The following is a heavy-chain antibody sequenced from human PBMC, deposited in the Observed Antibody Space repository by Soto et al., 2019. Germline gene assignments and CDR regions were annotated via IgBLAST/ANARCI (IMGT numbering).Heavy chain of an antibody. Sequence: HPGGSLRLSCAASGFTFDDYTMHWVRQAPGKGLEWVSLISWDGGSTYYADSVKGRFTISRDNSKNSLYLQMNSLRTEDTALYYCAKDVQVVDSSGFDYWGQGTLVTVSS. CDR3: AKDVQVVDSSGFDY. CDR1: GFTFDDYT. V-gene: IGHV3-43*01. D-gene: IGHD3-22*01. CDR2: ISWDGGST. J-gene: IGHJ4*02.